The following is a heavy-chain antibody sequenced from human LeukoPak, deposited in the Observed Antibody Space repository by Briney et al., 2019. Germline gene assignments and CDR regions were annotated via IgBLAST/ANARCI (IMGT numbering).Heavy chain of an antibody. Sequence: SETLSLTCAVYGGSFSSYYWGWIRQPPGKGLEWIGSIYYSGSTYYNPSLKSRVTISVDTSKNQFSLKLSSVTAADTAVYYCARQIPDAEFDYWGQGTLVTVSS. CDR3: ARQIPDAEFDY. CDR1: GGSFSSYY. CDR2: IYYSGST. V-gene: IGHV4-39*01. J-gene: IGHJ4*02.